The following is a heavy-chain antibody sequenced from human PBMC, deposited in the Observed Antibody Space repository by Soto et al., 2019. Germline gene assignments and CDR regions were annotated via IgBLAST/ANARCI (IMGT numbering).Heavy chain of an antibody. CDR3: ARKNTISGVVWAYMDV. V-gene: IGHV4-59*01. D-gene: IGHD3-3*01. J-gene: IGHJ6*03. CDR2: IYYSGST. CDR1: GGSISSYY. Sequence: SETLSLTCTVSGGSISSYYWSWIRQPPGKGLEWIGYIYYSGSTNYNPSLKSRVTISVDTSKNQFSLKLSSVTAADTAVYYCARKNTISGVVWAYMDVWGKGTTVTVSS.